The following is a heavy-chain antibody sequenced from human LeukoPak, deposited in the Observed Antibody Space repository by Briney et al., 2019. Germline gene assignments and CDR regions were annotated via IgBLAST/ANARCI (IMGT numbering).Heavy chain of an antibody. D-gene: IGHD5-18*01. CDR3: ARVRFTPVDTAMVPDDY. Sequence: GGSLRLSCAASGFTFSTSAMSWVRQAPGKGLEWVSNISGSGSGGSTYYADSVKGRFTISRDNAKNSLYLQMNSLRAEDTAVYYCARVRFTPVDTAMVPDDYWGQGTLVTVSS. CDR1: GFTFSTSA. CDR2: ISGSGSGGST. V-gene: IGHV3-23*01. J-gene: IGHJ4*02.